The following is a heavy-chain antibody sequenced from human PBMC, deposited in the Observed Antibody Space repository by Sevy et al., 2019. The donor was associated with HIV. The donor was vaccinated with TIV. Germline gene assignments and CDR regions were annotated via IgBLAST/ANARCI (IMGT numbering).Heavy chain of an antibody. Sequence: GGSLRLSCAASGFTFSSYPMHWVRQAPGKGLEWVAIISFYGNTKYYADSVKGRFTISRDNSKNTLYLQMNSLRAEDTAFYYCARESTILLRGAFDIWGQGTMVTVSS. D-gene: IGHD2-2*02. CDR1: GFTFSSYP. CDR2: ISFYGNTK. CDR3: ARESTILLRGAFDI. J-gene: IGHJ3*02. V-gene: IGHV3-30-3*01.